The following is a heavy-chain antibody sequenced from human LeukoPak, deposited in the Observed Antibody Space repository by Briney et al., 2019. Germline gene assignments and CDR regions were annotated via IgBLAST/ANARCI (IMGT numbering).Heavy chain of an antibody. J-gene: IGHJ4*02. Sequence: GASVKVSCKASGNTFSKSIINWVRQAPGQGLEWMGWISDYNGNTKYAEKFQGRVTMTTDTATSAAYMELKGLSSDDTAMYFCARDKDYSYGVFASWGQGTLVTVSS. V-gene: IGHV1-18*01. CDR1: GNTFSKSI. CDR2: ISDYNGNT. CDR3: ARDKDYSYGVFAS. D-gene: IGHD5-18*01.